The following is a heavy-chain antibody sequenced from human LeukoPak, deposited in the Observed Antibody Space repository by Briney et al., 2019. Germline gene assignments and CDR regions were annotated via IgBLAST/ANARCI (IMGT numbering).Heavy chain of an antibody. V-gene: IGHV1-46*01. CDR3: ARGVTMVRGVRGLSSSNWFDP. J-gene: IGHJ5*02. CDR2: INPSGGST. D-gene: IGHD3-10*01. Sequence: ASVKVSCKASGYTFTSYYMHWVRQAPGQGLEWMGIINPSGGSTSYAQKFQGRVTMTRDMSTSTVYMELSSLRSEDTAVYYCARGVTMVRGVRGLSSSNWFDPWGQGTLVTVSS. CDR1: GYTFTSYY.